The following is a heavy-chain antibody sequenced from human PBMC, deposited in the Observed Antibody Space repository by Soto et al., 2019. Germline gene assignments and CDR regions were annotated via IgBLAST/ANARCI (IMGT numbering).Heavy chain of an antibody. CDR2: IYYSGST. CDR1: GGSISSYY. V-gene: IGHV4-59*01. CDR3: ARVSGSYKEPWFDP. J-gene: IGHJ5*02. D-gene: IGHD1-26*01. Sequence: PSETLSLTCTVSGGSISSYYWSWIRQPPGKGLEWIGYIYYSGSTNYNPSRKSRVTISVDTSKNQFSLKLSSVTAADTAVYYCARVSGSYKEPWFDPWGQGTLVTVSS.